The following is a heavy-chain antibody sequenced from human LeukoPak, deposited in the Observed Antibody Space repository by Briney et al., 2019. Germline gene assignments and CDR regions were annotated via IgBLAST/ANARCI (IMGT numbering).Heavy chain of an antibody. D-gene: IGHD1-26*01. Sequence: ASVKVSCKASGYTFTSYDINWVRQATGQGLEWMGRINPNSGGTNYAQKFQGRVTMTRDTSISTAYMELSRLRSDDTAVYYCARDGRSYSEFDYWGQGTLVTVSS. CDR1: GYTFTSYD. J-gene: IGHJ4*02. CDR2: INPNSGGT. V-gene: IGHV1-2*06. CDR3: ARDGRSYSEFDY.